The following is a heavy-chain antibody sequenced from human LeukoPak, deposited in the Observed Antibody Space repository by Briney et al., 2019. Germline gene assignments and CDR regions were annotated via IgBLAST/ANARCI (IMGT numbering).Heavy chain of an antibody. Sequence: PGGSLRLSCAASGFTFSNYGMNWVRQAPGKGLEWVSAVSGSGGSSYYADSVKGRFTISRDNAKNSLYLQMNSLRAEDTAVYYCARDREASAATPCFDYWGQGTLVTVSS. CDR2: VSGSGGSS. CDR1: GFTFSNYG. CDR3: ARDREASAATPCFDY. J-gene: IGHJ4*02. D-gene: IGHD6-25*01. V-gene: IGHV3-21*01.